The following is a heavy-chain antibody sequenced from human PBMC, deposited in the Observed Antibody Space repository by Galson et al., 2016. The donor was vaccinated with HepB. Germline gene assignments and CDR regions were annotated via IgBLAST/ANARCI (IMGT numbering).Heavy chain of an antibody. J-gene: IGHJ4*02. CDR2: ISSSGNTI. Sequence: SLRLSCAASGCTFSDFYMSWIRQAPGKGLEWVSYISSSGNTIYYAYSVKGRFTISRDNAKNSLYLEMNSLRADDTAVYYCARDPARLDYWGQGTLVTVSS. CDR1: GCTFSDFY. CDR3: ARDPARLDY. V-gene: IGHV3-11*01. D-gene: IGHD6-6*01.